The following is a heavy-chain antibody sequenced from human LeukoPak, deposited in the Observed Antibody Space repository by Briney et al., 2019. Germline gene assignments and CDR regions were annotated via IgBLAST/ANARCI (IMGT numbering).Heavy chain of an antibody. V-gene: IGHV1-18*01. CDR3: AREDCSGGSCYSLSLTPVFHVFDI. D-gene: IGHD2-15*01. CDR1: GYAFTSYG. Sequence: ASVKVSCKASGYAFTSYGISWVRQAPGQGLEWMGWISAYNGNTNYAPKLQGRVTMTTDTSTSTDYMELRSLRSDDTAVYYCAREDCSGGSCYSLSLTPVFHVFDIWGQGTMVTVSS. CDR2: ISAYNGNT. J-gene: IGHJ3*02.